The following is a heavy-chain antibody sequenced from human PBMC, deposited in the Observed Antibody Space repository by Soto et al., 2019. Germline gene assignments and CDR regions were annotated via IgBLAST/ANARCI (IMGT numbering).Heavy chain of an antibody. J-gene: IGHJ4*02. V-gene: IGHV4-38-2*01. D-gene: IGHD1-26*01. CDR2: IYRSGTT. CDR3: ASTHSGSYYSVFNY. CDR1: NFSISSGYY. Sequence: SETLSLTCVVSNFSISSGYYWGWIRQSPGKGLEWIASIYRSGTTSYNPSLKSRVTISVDPSKNQFSLMLTAVTAADTAVYYCASTHSGSYYSVFNYRGRGSLVTVSS.